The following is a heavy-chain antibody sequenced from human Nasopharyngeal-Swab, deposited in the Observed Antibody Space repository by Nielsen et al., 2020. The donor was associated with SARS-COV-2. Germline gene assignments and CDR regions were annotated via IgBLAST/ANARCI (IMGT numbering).Heavy chain of an antibody. V-gene: IGHV2-5*02. CDR1: GFPLSTSGVG. J-gene: IGHJ4*02. Sequence: SGPTLVKPTRTLTLTCTFSGFPLSTSGVGVGWIRQPPGKALEWLALIYWDDDKRYSPSLKSRLTITKDTSKNQVVLTMTNMDPVDTATYYCARQGDYDILTGYGYWGQGTLVTVSS. D-gene: IGHD3-9*01. CDR3: ARQGDYDILTGYGY. CDR2: IYWDDDK.